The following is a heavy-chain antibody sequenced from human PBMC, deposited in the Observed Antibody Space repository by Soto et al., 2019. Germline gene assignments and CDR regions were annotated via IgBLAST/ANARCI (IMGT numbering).Heavy chain of an antibody. CDR3: AKFFVETGGSSGLPWTFHY. Sequence: EVQLLESGGGLVQPGRSLRLSCAASGFTFSSYAMSWVRQAPGKGLEWVSAISGSGGTTYYAASVKGRFTISRDNSKNTLFLQMNSLRAEDTAVYYCAKFFVETGGSSGLPWTFHYWGQGTLFTVSS. V-gene: IGHV3-23*01. J-gene: IGHJ4*02. CDR2: ISGSGGTT. CDR1: GFTFSSYA. D-gene: IGHD6-25*01.